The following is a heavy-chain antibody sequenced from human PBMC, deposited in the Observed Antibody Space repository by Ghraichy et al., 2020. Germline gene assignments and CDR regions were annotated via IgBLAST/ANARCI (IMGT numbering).Heavy chain of an antibody. CDR3: ARVRSTSDAYDY. CDR1: GGSIGRGDYY. J-gene: IGHJ4*02. D-gene: IGHD4-11*01. V-gene: IGHV4-30-4*02. CDR2: IYYSGIT. Sequence: SETLSLTCSVAGGSIGRGDYYWSWVRQPPGKGLEWVGYIYYSGITSYSPSLKSRVTISVNTTKNQFSLKLRSVTAADTAIYYCARVRSTSDAYDYWGQGTLVTVSS.